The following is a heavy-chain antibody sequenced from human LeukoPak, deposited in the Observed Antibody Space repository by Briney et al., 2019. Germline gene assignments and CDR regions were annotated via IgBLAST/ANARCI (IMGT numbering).Heavy chain of an antibody. CDR2: IRSKANSYAT. V-gene: IGHV3-73*01. Sequence: GGSLKLSCAASGFTFSGSAMHWVRQASGKGLEWVGRIRSKANSYATAYAASVKGGFTISRDDSKNTAYLQMNSLKTEDTAVYHCTCVFRDYYDSSGYSNFDYWGQGTLVTVSS. D-gene: IGHD3-22*01. CDR1: GFTFSGSA. J-gene: IGHJ4*02. CDR3: TCVFRDYYDSSGYSNFDY.